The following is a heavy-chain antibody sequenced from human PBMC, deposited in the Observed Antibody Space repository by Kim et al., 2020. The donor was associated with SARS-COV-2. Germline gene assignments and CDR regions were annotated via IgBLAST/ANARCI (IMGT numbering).Heavy chain of an antibody. D-gene: IGHD3-22*01. V-gene: IGHV4-59*01. Sequence: PSLKSRVTISVDTCKTQFSLTLSSVTAADTAVYYCARYYYDRSGYPQLDYWGQGTLVTVSS. J-gene: IGHJ4*02. CDR3: ARYYYDRSGYPQLDY.